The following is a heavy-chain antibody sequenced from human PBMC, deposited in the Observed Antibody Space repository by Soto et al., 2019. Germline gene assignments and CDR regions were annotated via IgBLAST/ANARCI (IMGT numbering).Heavy chain of an antibody. CDR3: AKTPYDFWSGVRFDY. D-gene: IGHD3-3*01. Sequence: PGGSLRLSXAASGFTFNNAMSWVRQAPGKGLEWVSAISGSGRSTYYAPSVKGRFTISRDFSKNTLYLQMNSLGAEDTAVYYCAKTPYDFWSGVRFDYWGQGTLVTVSS. CDR1: GFTFNNA. J-gene: IGHJ4*02. CDR2: ISGSGRST. V-gene: IGHV3-23*01.